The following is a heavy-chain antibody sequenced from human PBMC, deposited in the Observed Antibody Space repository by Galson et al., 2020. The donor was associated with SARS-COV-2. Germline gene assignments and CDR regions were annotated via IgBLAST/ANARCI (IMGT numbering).Heavy chain of an antibody. CDR1: GFTFSSSA. D-gene: IGHD5-18*01. V-gene: IGHV3-30*04. CDR3: ARDEGIRGYNYGRLYYGMDV. CDR2: ISYDGTKR. J-gene: IGHJ6*02. Sequence: GGSLRLSCRASGFTFSSSAMHWVRQAPGKGLEWVAIISYDGTKRYNLDSVKGRFTISRDNSKNTLYLQMNSLRAEDTAVYYCARDEGIRGYNYGRLYYGMDVWGQGTTVTVSS.